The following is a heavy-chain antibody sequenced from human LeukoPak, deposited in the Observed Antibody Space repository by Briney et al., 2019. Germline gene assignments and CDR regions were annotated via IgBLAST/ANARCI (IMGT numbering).Heavy chain of an antibody. CDR2: IIPIFGTA. V-gene: IGHV1-69*05. J-gene: IGHJ2*01. D-gene: IGHD3-22*01. CDR1: GGTFSSYA. Sequence: SVKVSCKASGGTFSSYAISWVRQAPGQGLEWMGGIIPIFGTANYAQKFQGRVTITTDESTSTAYMELSSLRSEDTAVYYCACPYYYDSSGYQRAHWYFDLWGRGTLLTVSS. CDR3: ACPYYYDSSGYQRAHWYFDL.